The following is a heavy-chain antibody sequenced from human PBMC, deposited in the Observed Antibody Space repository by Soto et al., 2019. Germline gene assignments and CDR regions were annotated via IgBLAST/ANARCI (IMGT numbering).Heavy chain of an antibody. J-gene: IGHJ3*02. V-gene: IGHV1-46*03. CDR3: ARVEYCGGDCYSYAFDI. CDR1: GYTFTSYY. D-gene: IGHD2-21*02. Sequence: ASVKVSCKASGYTFTSYYMHWVRQAPGQGLEWMGIINPSGGSTSYAQKFQGRVTITRDTSTSTVYMELSSLRSEDTAVYYCARVEYCGGDCYSYAFDIWGQGTMVTVSS. CDR2: INPSGGST.